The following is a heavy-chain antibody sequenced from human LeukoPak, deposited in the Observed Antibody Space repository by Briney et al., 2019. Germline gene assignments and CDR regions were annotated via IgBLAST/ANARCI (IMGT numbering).Heavy chain of an antibody. Sequence: PSETLSLTCTVSGGSVSSGSYYWSWIRQPPGKGLEWIGNIYYTGSTNYNPSLTRRVTISLDTSKDQFPLKVSSVTAADTAVYYCARRLEIETYFDYLGQGTLVSVAS. CDR1: GGSVSSGSYY. CDR3: ARRLEIETYFDY. D-gene: IGHD1-1*01. V-gene: IGHV4-61*01. J-gene: IGHJ4*02. CDR2: IYYTGST.